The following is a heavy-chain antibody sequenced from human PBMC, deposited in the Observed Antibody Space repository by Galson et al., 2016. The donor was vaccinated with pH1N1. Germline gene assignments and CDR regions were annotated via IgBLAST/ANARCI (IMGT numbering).Heavy chain of an antibody. CDR2: IHPGGST. CDR1: GGSLSGTY. Sequence: TLSLTCAVYGGSLSGTYWSWIRQSPGKGLEWIGEIHPGGSTNYNPSLKSRVTLFADTSRNQFSLNLSPLTAADTALYFCARRKPNFDPHVIDFWGQGALVSVSS. J-gene: IGHJ4*02. CDR3: ARRKPNFDPHVIDF. V-gene: IGHV4-34*01. D-gene: IGHD3-9*01.